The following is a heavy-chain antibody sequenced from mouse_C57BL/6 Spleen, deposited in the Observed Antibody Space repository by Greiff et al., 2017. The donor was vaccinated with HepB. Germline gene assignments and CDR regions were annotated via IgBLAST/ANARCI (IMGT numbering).Heavy chain of an antibody. CDR2: IYPGSGNT. Sequence: QVQLKQSGAELVRPGASVKLSCKASGYTFTDYYINWVKQRPGQGLEWIARIYPGSGNTYYNEKFKGKATLTAEKSSSTAYMQLSSLTSEDSAVYFCARSEIYYGNYGFAYWGQGTLVTVSA. D-gene: IGHD2-1*01. J-gene: IGHJ3*01. CDR3: ARSEIYYGNYGFAY. V-gene: IGHV1-76*01. CDR1: GYTFTDYY.